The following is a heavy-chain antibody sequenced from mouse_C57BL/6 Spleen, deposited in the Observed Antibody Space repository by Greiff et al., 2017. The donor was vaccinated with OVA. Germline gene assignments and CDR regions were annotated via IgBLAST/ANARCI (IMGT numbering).Heavy chain of an antibody. CDR1: GYSFTSYY. V-gene: IGHV1-66*01. J-gene: IGHJ2*01. CDR2: IYPGSGNT. CDR3: ARWGNWDGGRYFDY. Sequence: QVQLQQSGPELVKPGASVKISCKASGYSFTSYYIHWVKQRPGQGLEWIGWIYPGSGNTKYNEKFKGKATLTADTSSSTAYMQLSSLTSEDSAVYYCARWGNWDGGRYFDYWGQGTTLTVSS. D-gene: IGHD4-1*02.